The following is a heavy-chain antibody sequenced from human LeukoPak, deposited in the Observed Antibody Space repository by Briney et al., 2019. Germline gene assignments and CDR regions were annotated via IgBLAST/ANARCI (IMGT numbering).Heavy chain of an antibody. CDR1: GGSFSGFY. CDR2: INHRGST. V-gene: IGHV4-34*01. Sequence: SETLSLTCAVYGGSFSGFYWSWIRQPPGKGLEWIGEINHRGSTNYNPSLKSRVTISVDTSKNQFSLKLSSVTAADTAVYYCARVPKYFDLWGRGTLVTVS. J-gene: IGHJ2*01. CDR3: ARVPKYFDL.